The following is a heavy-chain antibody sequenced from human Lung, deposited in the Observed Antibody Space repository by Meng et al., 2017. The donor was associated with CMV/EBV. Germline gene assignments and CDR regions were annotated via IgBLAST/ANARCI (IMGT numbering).Heavy chain of an antibody. D-gene: IGHD2-21*01. CDR1: GFSFSSHG. V-gene: IGHV3-30*02. CDR3: AKHRVLILSNYFDY. CDR2: IHYDGSKK. Sequence: SCATSGFSFSSHGMHWVRQAPGKGLEWVAFIHYDGSKKYYADSVKGRFTISRDNSRNTVYLQMNSLSAEDTAVYYCAKHRVLILSNYFDYWGKGTLVTVAS. J-gene: IGHJ4*02.